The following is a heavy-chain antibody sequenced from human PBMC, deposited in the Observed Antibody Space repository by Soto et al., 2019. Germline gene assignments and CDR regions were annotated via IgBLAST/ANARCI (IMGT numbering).Heavy chain of an antibody. CDR2: ISASGGST. CDR1: GFTFSSNG. CDR3: AKAPGWLPADY. J-gene: IGHJ4*02. D-gene: IGHD5-12*01. V-gene: IGHV3-23*01. Sequence: SGRSLRLSCAASGFTFSSNGMSWVRQAPGKGLEWVSAISASGGSTYYADSVKGRFTISRDNSKNTVYLQMNSLRAEDTAIYYCAKAPGWLPADYPGQAPLVTLSS.